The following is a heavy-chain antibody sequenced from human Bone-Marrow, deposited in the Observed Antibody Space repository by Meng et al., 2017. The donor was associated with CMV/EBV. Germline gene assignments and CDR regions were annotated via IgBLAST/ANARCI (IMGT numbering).Heavy chain of an antibody. CDR1: GGTFSSYA. Sequence: SVKVSCKASGGTFSSYAISWVRQAPGQGLEWMGGIIPILGIANYAQKFQGRVTITTDESTNTAYMELSSLRSEDTAVYYCVKEARGPYGMDVWGQGTTVTVSS. J-gene: IGHJ6*02. V-gene: IGHV1-69*10. D-gene: IGHD3-10*01. CDR2: IIPILGIA. CDR3: VKEARGPYGMDV.